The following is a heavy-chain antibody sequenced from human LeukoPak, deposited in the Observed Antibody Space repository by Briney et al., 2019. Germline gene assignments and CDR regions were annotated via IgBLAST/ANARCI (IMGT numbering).Heavy chain of an antibody. J-gene: IGHJ5*02. D-gene: IGHD3-3*02. CDR3: ARHPAAFLEWLPYSNWFDP. Sequence: SETLSLTCAVSGYSISSGYYWGWIRQPPGKGLEWIGSIYHSGSTYYNPSLKSRVTISVDTSKNQFPLKLSSVTAADTAVYYCARHPAAFLEWLPYSNWFDPWGQGTLVTVSS. CDR2: IYHSGST. CDR1: GYSISSGYY. V-gene: IGHV4-38-2*01.